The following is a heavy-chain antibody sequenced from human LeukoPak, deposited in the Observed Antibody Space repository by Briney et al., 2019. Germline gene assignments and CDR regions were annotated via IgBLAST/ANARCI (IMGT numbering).Heavy chain of an antibody. J-gene: IGHJ4*02. CDR1: GFTFSSYW. D-gene: IGHD3-10*01. V-gene: IGHV3-7*01. CDR2: IKQDGSEK. Sequence: GGSLRLSCSASGFTFSSYWMHWVRQAPGKGLEWVALIKQDGSEKFYVDSVKGRFTVSRDNIKNLLYLQMNTLRVEDTGVYYCVGSAGWLFDYWGQGTLVTVSS. CDR3: VGSAGWLFDY.